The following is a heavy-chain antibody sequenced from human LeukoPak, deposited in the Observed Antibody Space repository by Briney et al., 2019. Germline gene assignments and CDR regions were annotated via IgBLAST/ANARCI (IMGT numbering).Heavy chain of an antibody. CDR1: GYTFTSYA. CDR3: ARDGAYAPNYYGSGSYVDY. CDR2: INTNTGNP. D-gene: IGHD3-10*01. V-gene: IGHV7-4-1*02. J-gene: IGHJ4*02. Sequence: ASVKVSCKASGYTFTSYAMNWVRQAPGDGLEWMGWINTNTGNPTSAQGFTGRFVFSLDTSVSTAYLQISSLKAEDTAVYYCARDGAYAPNYYGSGSYVDYWGQGTRVIVTA.